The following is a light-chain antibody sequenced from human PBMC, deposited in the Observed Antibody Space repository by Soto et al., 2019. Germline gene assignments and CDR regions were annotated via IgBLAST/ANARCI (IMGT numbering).Light chain of an antibody. J-gene: IGKJ1*01. CDR1: QSVGSN. Sequence: EIILTQSPVTLSVSPGERATLSCRASQSVGSNLAWYQQKPGQAPRLLIYGASSRATGIPDRFSGSGSGTDFTLTISRLEPEDFAVYYCQQYGTSPQTFGQGTKVDI. CDR3: QQYGTSPQT. V-gene: IGKV3-20*01. CDR2: GAS.